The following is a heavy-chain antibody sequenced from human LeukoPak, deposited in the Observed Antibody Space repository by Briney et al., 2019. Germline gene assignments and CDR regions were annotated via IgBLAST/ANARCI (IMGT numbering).Heavy chain of an antibody. Sequence: SETLSLTCTVSGGSISSYYWSWIRQPPGKGLEWIGYIYYSGSTSYNPSLKSRVTISVDTSKNQFSLKLSSVTAADTAVYYCARDVGGIAVADNYFDYWGQGTLVTVSS. CDR1: GGSISSYY. D-gene: IGHD6-19*01. CDR3: ARDVGGIAVADNYFDY. J-gene: IGHJ4*02. V-gene: IGHV4-59*01. CDR2: IYYSGST.